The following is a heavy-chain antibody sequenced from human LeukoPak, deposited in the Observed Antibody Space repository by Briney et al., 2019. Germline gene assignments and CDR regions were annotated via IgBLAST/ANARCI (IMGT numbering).Heavy chain of an antibody. CDR1: GGSISSYY. CDR3: ARDGRSHRSNWFDP. Sequence: SETLSLTCTVSGGSISSYYWSWIRQPPGKGLEWIGYIYYSGSTNYNPSLKSRVTISVDKSKNQFSLKLSSVTAADTAVYYCARDGRSHRSNWFDPWGQGTLVTVSS. V-gene: IGHV4-59*12. J-gene: IGHJ5*02. D-gene: IGHD2-15*01. CDR2: IYYSGST.